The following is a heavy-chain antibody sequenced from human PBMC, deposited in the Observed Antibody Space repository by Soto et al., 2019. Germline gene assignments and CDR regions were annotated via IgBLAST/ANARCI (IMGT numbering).Heavy chain of an antibody. V-gene: IGHV1-18*04. D-gene: IGHD2-2*01. J-gene: IGHJ4*02. CDR1: GYTFTRYG. Sequence: QVQLVQSGTEVKEPGASVKVSCKASGYTFTRYGISWVRQAPGQGLEWMAWTSANNDNTNYAEKVQGRVTLSTDKSTGTDYMELRSLRSDDTAVYYCARDERGTCTGTNCYYFDSLGQGTLVTVSS. CDR2: TSANNDNT. CDR3: ARDERGTCTGTNCYYFDS.